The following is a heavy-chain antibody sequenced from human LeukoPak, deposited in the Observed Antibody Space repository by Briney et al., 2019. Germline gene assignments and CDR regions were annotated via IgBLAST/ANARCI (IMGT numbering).Heavy chain of an antibody. D-gene: IGHD5-18*01. Sequence: SETLSLTCAVYGGSFSGYYWSWIRQPPGKGLEWIGEINHSGSTNYNPSLKSRVTISVDTSKNQFSLKLSSVTAADTAVYYCAPSTDTAIAQLGSPWGQGTLVTVSS. CDR1: GGSFSGYY. CDR3: APSTDTAIAQLGSP. V-gene: IGHV4-34*01. CDR2: INHSGST. J-gene: IGHJ5*02.